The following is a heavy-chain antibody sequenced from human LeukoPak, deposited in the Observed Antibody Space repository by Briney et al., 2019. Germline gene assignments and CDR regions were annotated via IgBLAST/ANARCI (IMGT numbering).Heavy chain of an antibody. D-gene: IGHD3-22*01. V-gene: IGHV3-20*04. Sequence: PAGSLSLSCAAYGFSFDDYGLTWVRQAPGKGLEWVSGINWNGDSTDYADSVKGRFTISRDNAKNSLYLQMNSLRAEDTALYYCARDLRVVITGSFDSWGQGTLVTVSS. CDR3: ARDLRVVITGSFDS. CDR2: INWNGDST. J-gene: IGHJ4*02. CDR1: GFSFDDYG.